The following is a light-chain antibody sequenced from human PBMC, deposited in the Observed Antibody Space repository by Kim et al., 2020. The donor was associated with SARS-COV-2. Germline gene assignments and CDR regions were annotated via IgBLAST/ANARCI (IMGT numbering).Light chain of an antibody. CDR3: SSYTSSSTLV. Sequence: GPPITISCPGTSSDIGCYNYVSWYQQHPGKAPKLMIYDVSNRPSGVSIRFSGSKSGNTASLTISGLQAEDEADYYCSSYTSSSTLVFGTGTKVTVL. V-gene: IGLV2-14*03. CDR1: SSDIGCYNY. J-gene: IGLJ1*01. CDR2: DVS.